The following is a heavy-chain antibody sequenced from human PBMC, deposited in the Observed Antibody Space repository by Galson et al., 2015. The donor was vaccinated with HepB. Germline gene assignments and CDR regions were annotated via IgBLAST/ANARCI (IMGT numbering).Heavy chain of an antibody. V-gene: IGHV3-74*01. D-gene: IGHD3-10*01. J-gene: IGHJ4*02. CDR2: INSGGSRT. CDR1: GFTFSSYW. Sequence: SLRLSCAASGFTFSSYWMHWVRQAPGKGLVWVSRINSGGSRTSYADSVKGRFTISRDNAKNTLYLQMNSLRAEDTAVYYCARVAYYYGSGHSDYWGQGTLVTVSS. CDR3: ARVAYYYGSGHSDY.